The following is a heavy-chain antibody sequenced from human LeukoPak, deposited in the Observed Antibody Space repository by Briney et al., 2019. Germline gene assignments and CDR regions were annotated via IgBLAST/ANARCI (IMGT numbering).Heavy chain of an antibody. CDR1: GGTFSSYA. J-gene: IGHJ6*02. V-gene: IGHV1-69*13. Sequence: SVKVSCKASGGTFSSYAISWVRQAPGQGLEWMGGIIPIFGTANYAQKFQGRVTITADESTSTAYMELSSLRSEDTAVYYCARGYYYDSSGYYGKGGYYYYGMDVWGQGTTVTVSS. CDR3: ARGYYYDSSGYYGKGGYYYYGMDV. CDR2: IIPIFGTA. D-gene: IGHD3-22*01.